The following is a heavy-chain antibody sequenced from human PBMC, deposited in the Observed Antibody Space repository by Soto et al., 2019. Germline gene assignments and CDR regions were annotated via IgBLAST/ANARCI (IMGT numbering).Heavy chain of an antibody. CDR2: ISSNSAYI. CDR1: GFTFRSFT. CDR3: ASPLPHYYDSSGYYPGY. Sequence: GGSLRLSCAASGFTFRSFTMNWVRQAPRKGLEWVSTISSNSAYIYYTDALRGRFTISRDNAKNSLHLQMNSLSAEDTAVYYCASPLPHYYDSSGYYPGYWGQGTLVTVSS. D-gene: IGHD3-22*01. V-gene: IGHV3-21*01. J-gene: IGHJ4*02.